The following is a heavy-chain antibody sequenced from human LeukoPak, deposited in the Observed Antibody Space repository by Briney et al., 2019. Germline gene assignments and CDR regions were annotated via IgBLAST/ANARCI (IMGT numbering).Heavy chain of an antibody. J-gene: IGHJ4*02. CDR3: NQLRYDY. V-gene: IGHV3-30-3*01. CDR2: ISYDGSNK. D-gene: IGHD1-14*01. Sequence: GRSLRLSCAASGFTFSSYAMHWVRQAPGEGLEWVAVISYDGSNKYYADSVKGRFTISRDNSKNTLYLQMNSLRAEDTAVYYCNQLRYDYWGQGTLITVSS. CDR1: GFTFSSYA.